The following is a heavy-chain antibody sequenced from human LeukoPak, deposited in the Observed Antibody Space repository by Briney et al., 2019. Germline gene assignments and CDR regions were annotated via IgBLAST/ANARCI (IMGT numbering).Heavy chain of an antibody. CDR3: AKDGPGGFWDVDY. CDR2: ISGDGGIT. D-gene: IGHD3-16*01. CDR1: GFTFDDYA. Sequence: PGGSLRLSCAASGFTFDDYAMLWVRQDPGKGLEWVSLISGDGGITYYADSVKGRFTISRDNSKNSLYLQMNSLRTEDTALYYCAKDGPGGFWDVDYWGQGTLVTVSS. V-gene: IGHV3-43*02. J-gene: IGHJ4*02.